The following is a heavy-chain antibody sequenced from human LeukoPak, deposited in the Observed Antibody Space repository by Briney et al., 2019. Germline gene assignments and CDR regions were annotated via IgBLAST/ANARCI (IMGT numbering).Heavy chain of an antibody. D-gene: IGHD4-17*01. CDR3: AKDPNGDYIGTFDI. V-gene: IGHV3-33*06. Sequence: GGSLRLSCAASGFTFSSYGMHWVRQAPGKGLEWVAVIWYGGSNKYYADSVQGRFTISRDNSKNTLYLQMSSLRAEDTAKYYCAKDPNGDYIGTFDIWGQGTMVIVS. CDR1: GFTFSSYG. J-gene: IGHJ3*02. CDR2: IWYGGSNK.